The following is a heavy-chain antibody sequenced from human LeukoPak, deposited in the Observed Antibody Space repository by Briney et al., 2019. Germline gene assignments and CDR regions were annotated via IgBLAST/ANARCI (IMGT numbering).Heavy chain of an antibody. CDR3: ARIFDY. CDR2: INHSGST. Sequence: SETLSLTCAVYGGSFSGYYWSWIRQPPGKGLEWIGEINHSGSTNYNPSLKSRVTISVDTSKNQFSLKLSSVTAADTAVYYCARIFDYWGQGTLVTVSS. V-gene: IGHV4-34*01. J-gene: IGHJ4*02. CDR1: GGSFSGYY.